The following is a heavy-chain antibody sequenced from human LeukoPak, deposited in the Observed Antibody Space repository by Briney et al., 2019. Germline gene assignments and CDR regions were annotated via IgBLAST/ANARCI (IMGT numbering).Heavy chain of an antibody. CDR3: VKDGLAFCGGDCYSYFDY. CDR2: IISNGGST. V-gene: IGHV3-64D*06. J-gene: IGHJ4*02. Sequence: PGGSLILSCSASGFTFSVYAIHWVRQAPGKGLEYVSTIISNGGSTYYADSVKGRFTISRDNSKNTVSLQMSSLRAEDTALYYCVKDGLAFCGGDCYSYFDYWGQGTLVTVSS. D-gene: IGHD2-21*02. CDR1: GFTFSVYA.